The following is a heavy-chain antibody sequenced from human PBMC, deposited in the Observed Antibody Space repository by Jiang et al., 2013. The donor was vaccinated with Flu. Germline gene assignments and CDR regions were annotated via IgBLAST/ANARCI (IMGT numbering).Heavy chain of an antibody. CDR2: TYYRSKWYN. Sequence: QTLSLTCAISGDSVSSNSAAWNWIRQSPSRGLEWLGRTYYRSKWYNDYAVSVKSRITINPDTSKNQFSLQLNSVTPEDTAVYYCARDLAVAGTWANYFDYWGQGTLVTASS. V-gene: IGHV6-1*01. D-gene: IGHD6-19*01. J-gene: IGHJ4*02. CDR3: ARDLAVAGTWANYFDY. CDR1: GDSVSSNSAA.